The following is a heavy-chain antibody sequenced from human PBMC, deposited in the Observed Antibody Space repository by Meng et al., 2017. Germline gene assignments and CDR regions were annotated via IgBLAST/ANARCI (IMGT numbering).Heavy chain of an antibody. Sequence: GSLRLSCAVYGGSFSGYYWSWIRQPPGKGLEWIGEINHNGSTNYNPSLKSRVTISVDTSKNQFSLKLSSVTAADTAVYYCARVIGSGWYRSSAFDIWGQGTMVTVSS. CDR2: INHNGST. CDR1: GGSFSGYY. D-gene: IGHD6-19*01. V-gene: IGHV4-34*01. J-gene: IGHJ3*02. CDR3: ARVIGSGWYRSSAFDI.